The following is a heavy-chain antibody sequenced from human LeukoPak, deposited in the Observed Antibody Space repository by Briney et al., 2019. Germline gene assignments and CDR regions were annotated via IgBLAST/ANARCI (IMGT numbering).Heavy chain of an antibody. Sequence: GGSLRLSCAASGFTFSSYGMHWVRQAPGKGLEWVAVIWYGGSNKYYADSVKGRFTISRDNSKNTLYLQMNSLRAEDTAVYYCARYRVGYPHDAFDIWGQGTMVTVSS. V-gene: IGHV3-33*08. J-gene: IGHJ3*02. CDR3: ARYRVGYPHDAFDI. CDR2: IWYGGSNK. D-gene: IGHD5-18*01. CDR1: GFTFSSYG.